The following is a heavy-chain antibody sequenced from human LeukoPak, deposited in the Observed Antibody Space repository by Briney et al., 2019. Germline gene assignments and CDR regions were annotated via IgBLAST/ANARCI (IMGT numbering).Heavy chain of an antibody. D-gene: IGHD6-13*01. CDR1: GDSIGSYY. J-gene: IGHJ4*02. CDR2: IYYSGST. Sequence: PSETLSLTCTVSGDSIGSYYWSWIRQPPGMGLEWIGYIYYSGSTYYNPSLKSRVTISVDTSKNQFSLKLSSVTAADTAVYYCARGSSSSYYFDYWGQGTLVTVSS. CDR3: ARGSSSSYYFDY. V-gene: IGHV4-59*12.